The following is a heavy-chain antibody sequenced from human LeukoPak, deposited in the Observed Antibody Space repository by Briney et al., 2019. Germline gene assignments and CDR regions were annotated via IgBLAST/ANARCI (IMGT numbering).Heavy chain of an antibody. J-gene: IGHJ6*03. D-gene: IGHD1-1*01. CDR2: ISGSGSST. CDR1: GFTFSSYA. Sequence: GGSLRLSCAASGFTFSSYAMSWVRQAPGKGLEWVSSISGSGSSTYYADSVKGRFTISRDNSKNTLFLQMNSLKADDTAVYYCAKLRYPHYYYYMDVWGKGTTVTVSS. V-gene: IGHV3-23*01. CDR3: AKLRYPHYYYYMDV.